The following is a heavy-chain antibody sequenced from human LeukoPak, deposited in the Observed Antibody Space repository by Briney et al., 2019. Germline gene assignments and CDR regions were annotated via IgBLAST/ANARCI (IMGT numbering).Heavy chain of an antibody. D-gene: IGHD1-26*01. V-gene: IGHV3-21*01. CDR2: IDGRSNYR. Sequence: GGSLRLSCAASGFSFSTYSMHWVRQAPGKGLEWVSSIDGRSNYRYYADSVKGRFTISRDNAQSSLFLQMNSLRAEDTALYYCAREDGIVGASSAFDVWGQGTMVTAS. CDR3: AREDGIVGASSAFDV. J-gene: IGHJ3*01. CDR1: GFSFSTYS.